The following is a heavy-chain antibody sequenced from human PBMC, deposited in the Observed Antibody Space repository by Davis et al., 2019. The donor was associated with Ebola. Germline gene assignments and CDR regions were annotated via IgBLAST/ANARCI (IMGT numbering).Heavy chain of an antibody. V-gene: IGHV4-30-4*01. J-gene: IGHJ3*01. CDR1: GGSINDGNYY. CDR2: IYYIGTT. D-gene: IGHD2-8*01. CDR3: ATNSTASSPFDP. Sequence: LRLSCTVSGGSINDGNYYWIWVRQTPGKGLEWIGHIYYIGTTHYNPSLESRLTMSIETSKNQFHLHLTSVTAADTAGYYCATNSTASSPFDPWGLGTTVIVSS.